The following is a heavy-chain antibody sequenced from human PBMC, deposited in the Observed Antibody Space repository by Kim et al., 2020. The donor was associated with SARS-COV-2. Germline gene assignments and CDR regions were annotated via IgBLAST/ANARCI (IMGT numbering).Heavy chain of an antibody. V-gene: IGHV1-18*01. Sequence: ASVKVSCKASGYTFTSYGISWVRQAPGQGLEWMGWISAYNGNTNYAQKLQGRVTMTTDTSTSTAYMELRSLRSDDTAVYYCAREGQAIAARPGARDSVSYYYYGMDVWGQGTTVTVSS. CDR1: GYTFTSYG. D-gene: IGHD6-6*01. J-gene: IGHJ6*02. CDR2: ISAYNGNT. CDR3: AREGQAIAARPGARDSVSYYYYGMDV.